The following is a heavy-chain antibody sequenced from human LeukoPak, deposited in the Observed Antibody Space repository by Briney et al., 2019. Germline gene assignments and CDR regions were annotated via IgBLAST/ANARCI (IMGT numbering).Heavy chain of an antibody. J-gene: IGHJ4*02. CDR3: ARVLEVGYCSSTSCHDY. V-gene: IGHV1-2*02. Sequence: RASVKVSCKASGYTFTGYYMHWVRQAPGQWLEWMGWINPNSGGTNYAQKFQGRVTMTRDTSISTAYMELSRLRSDDTAVYYCARVLEVGYCSSTSCHDYWGQGTLVTVSS. CDR1: GYTFTGYY. CDR2: INPNSGGT. D-gene: IGHD2-2*01.